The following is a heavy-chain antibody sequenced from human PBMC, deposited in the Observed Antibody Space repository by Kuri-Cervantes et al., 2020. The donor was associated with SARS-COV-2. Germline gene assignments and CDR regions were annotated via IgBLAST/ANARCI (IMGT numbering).Heavy chain of an antibody. V-gene: IGHV4-38-2*01. D-gene: IGHD2-2*01. CDR3: ARGLEGYCSSTSCLRRGGNYYYYMDV. CDR1: GYSISSGYY. Sequence: SETLSLTCAVSGYSISSGYYWGWIRQPPGKGLEWIGSIYHSGSTYYNPSLKSRVTISVDTSKNQFSLKLSSVTAADTAMYYCARGLEGYCSSTSCLRRGGNYYYYMDVWGKGTTVTVSS. CDR2: IYHSGST. J-gene: IGHJ6*03.